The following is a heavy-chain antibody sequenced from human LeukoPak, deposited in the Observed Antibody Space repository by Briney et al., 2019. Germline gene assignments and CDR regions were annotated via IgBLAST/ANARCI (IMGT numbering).Heavy chain of an antibody. CDR3: ASSGSFRQQLIK. V-gene: IGHV4-61*05. D-gene: IGHD6-13*01. Sequence: SETLSLTCTVSGDSISSSSYYCGWIRQPPGKGLEWIGYIYYSGSTNYSHSLKSRVTISVDTSKNQFSLKLSSVTAADTAVYYCASSGSFRQQLIKWGQGTLVTVSS. CDR2: IYYSGST. CDR1: GDSISSSSYY. J-gene: IGHJ4*02.